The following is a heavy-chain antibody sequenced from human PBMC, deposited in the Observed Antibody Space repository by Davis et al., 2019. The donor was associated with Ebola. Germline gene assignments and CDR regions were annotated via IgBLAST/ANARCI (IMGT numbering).Heavy chain of an antibody. V-gene: IGHV3-48*02. J-gene: IGHJ4*02. CDR3: ARRRGDYIDSLTDS. D-gene: IGHD4-17*01. CDR2: ISSSSSTI. Sequence: GESLKISCAASGFTFSSYSMNWVRQAPGKGLEWVSYISSSSSTIYYADSVKGRFTISRDNAKNSLYLQMNSLRDEDTAVYYCARRRGDYIDSLTDSWGQGTLVTVSS. CDR1: GFTFSSYS.